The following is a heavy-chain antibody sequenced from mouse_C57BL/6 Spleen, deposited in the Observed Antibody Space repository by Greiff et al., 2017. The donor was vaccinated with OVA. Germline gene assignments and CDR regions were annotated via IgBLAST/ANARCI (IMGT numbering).Heavy chain of an antibody. CDR3: AREGSDYGNYVGYFDV. Sequence: QVQLQQSGAELVKPGASVKISCKASGYTFTDYYINWVKQRPGQGLEWIGKIGPGSGSTYYNEKFKGKATLTADKSSSTAYMQLSSLTSEDSAVYFCAREGSDYGNYVGYFDVWGTGTTVTGAS. D-gene: IGHD2-1*01. CDR2: IGPGSGST. V-gene: IGHV1-77*01. J-gene: IGHJ1*03. CDR1: GYTFTDYY.